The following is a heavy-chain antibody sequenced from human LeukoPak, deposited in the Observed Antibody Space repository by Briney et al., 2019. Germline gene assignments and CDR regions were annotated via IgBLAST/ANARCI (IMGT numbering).Heavy chain of an antibody. CDR1: GGSSSGYY. J-gene: IGHJ5*02. V-gene: IGHV4-34*01. Sequence: PETLSPTCALYGGSSSGYYAGWIRQPPEGGLGWIGEINHIGSTNSNPSLKSGVTISVDTSQNQFSRTLSSVAPADPPVYNFARVHSFWSGSRGRFDPWGQGTLVTVSS. D-gene: IGHD3-3*01. CDR3: ARVHSFWSGSRGRFDP. CDR2: INHIGST.